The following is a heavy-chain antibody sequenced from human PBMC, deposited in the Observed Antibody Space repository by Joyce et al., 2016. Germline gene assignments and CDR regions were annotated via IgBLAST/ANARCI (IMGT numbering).Heavy chain of an antibody. J-gene: IGHJ3*02. D-gene: IGHD3-22*01. V-gene: IGHV1-18*01. Sequence: QVQLVQSGSEVKKPGASVEVSCKASGYIFTTYGISWVRQAPGQGFEWMGWISAHHGNTKYAQKFQGRVTRTIDTSTSTAYMELESLRYDDTAVYYCARDIHYYNSSGYYWGAFDIWGQGTMVSVSS. CDR3: ARDIHYYNSSGYYWGAFDI. CDR1: GYIFTTYG. CDR2: ISAHHGNT.